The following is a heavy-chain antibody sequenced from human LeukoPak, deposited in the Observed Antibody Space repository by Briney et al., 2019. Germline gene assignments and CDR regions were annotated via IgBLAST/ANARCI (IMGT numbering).Heavy chain of an antibody. CDR3: AKDFEPDGKWDVDY. D-gene: IGHD1-26*01. V-gene: IGHV3-23*01. CDR1: GLMFEKYT. J-gene: IGHJ4*02. Sequence: GGSLTLSCAASGLMFEKYTMNWVQTPGKGLEWLAGISSGGANKYYADSVKGRFTISRDNSRATMYLQMNSLRAADTAVYYCAKDFEPDGKWDVDYWGQGTLVTVSS. CDR2: ISSGGANK.